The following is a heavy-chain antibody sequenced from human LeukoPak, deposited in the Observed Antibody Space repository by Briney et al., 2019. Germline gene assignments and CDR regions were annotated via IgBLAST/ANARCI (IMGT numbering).Heavy chain of an antibody. D-gene: IGHD3-10*01. CDR1: GGSISSYH. J-gene: IGHJ5*01. CDR2: INSNGDT. V-gene: IGHV4-4*07. Sequence: SETLSLTCTVSGGSISSYHWICIRQPAGKGVEWIGRINSNGDTVYNPSLKSRATMSLDMTNNQFSLKLSSVTAADTAVYYCARDRGLDGSDQLDSWGPGTLVTVSS. CDR3: ARDRGLDGSDQLDS.